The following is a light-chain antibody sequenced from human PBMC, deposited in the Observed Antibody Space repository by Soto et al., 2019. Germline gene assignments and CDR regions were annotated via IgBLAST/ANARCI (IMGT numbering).Light chain of an antibody. CDR3: ETWDSNTAV. J-gene: IGLJ7*01. Sequence: QLVLTQSSSASASLGSSVKLTCTLSSGHSSYIIAWHQQQPGKAPRYLMKLEGSGSYNKGSGVPDRFSGSSSGADRYLTISNHQFEDEADYYCETWDSNTAVFGGGTQLTVL. CDR2: LEGSGSY. CDR1: SGHSSYI. V-gene: IGLV4-60*02.